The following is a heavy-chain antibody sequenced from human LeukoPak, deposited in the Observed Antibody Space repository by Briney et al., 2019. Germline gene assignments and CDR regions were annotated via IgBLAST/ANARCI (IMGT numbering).Heavy chain of an antibody. Sequence: PGGSLRLSCAASGFTFSSYWMSWARQAPGKGLEWVANIKQDGSEKYYVDSVKGRFTISRDNAKNSLYLQMNSLRAEDTAVYYCARVPIGEYGEFDYWGQGTLVTVSS. CDR3: ARVPIGEYGEFDY. J-gene: IGHJ4*02. CDR2: IKQDGSEK. CDR1: GFTFSSYW. D-gene: IGHD3-10*01. V-gene: IGHV3-7*01.